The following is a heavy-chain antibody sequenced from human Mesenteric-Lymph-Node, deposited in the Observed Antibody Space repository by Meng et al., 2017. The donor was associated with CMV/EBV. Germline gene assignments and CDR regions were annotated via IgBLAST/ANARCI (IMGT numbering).Heavy chain of an antibody. CDR3: ARSPPGSTTHYWDY. CDR1: GGTFSKHV. CDR2: IIPILDRP. Sequence: SVKVSCKASGGTFSKHVISWVRQAPGQGPEWMGRIIPILDRPNYAQKFQGRVTITTDESTSTAYMELSSLRSEDTAVYYCARSPPGSTTHYWDYWGQGTLVTVSS. J-gene: IGHJ4*02. V-gene: IGHV1-69*11. D-gene: IGHD2-2*01.